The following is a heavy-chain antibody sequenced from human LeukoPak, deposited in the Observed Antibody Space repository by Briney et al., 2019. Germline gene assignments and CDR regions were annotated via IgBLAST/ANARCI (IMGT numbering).Heavy chain of an antibody. V-gene: IGHV4-34*01. Sequence: SETLSLTCAVYGGSLSGYYWSWIRQPPGKGLEWIGEIKYSGNTNYNPSLKSRVTMSVDMSKNQICLKLNSVTAADTAVYYCARDPRTTTSRNWFDPWGQGTLVTVSA. CDR2: IKYSGNT. CDR3: ARDPRTTTSRNWFDP. CDR1: GGSLSGYY. D-gene: IGHD1/OR15-1a*01. J-gene: IGHJ5*02.